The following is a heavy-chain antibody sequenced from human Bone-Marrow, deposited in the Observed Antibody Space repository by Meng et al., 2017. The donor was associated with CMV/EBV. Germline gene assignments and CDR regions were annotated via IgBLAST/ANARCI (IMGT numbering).Heavy chain of an antibody. J-gene: IGHJ6*02. V-gene: IGHV1-18*01. D-gene: IGHD2-2*01. CDR2: ISAYNGNT. Sequence: ASVKVSCKASGYTFTSYGISWVRQAPGQGLEWMGWISAYNGNTNYAQKLQGRVTMTTDTSTSTAYMELRSLRSDDTAAYYCARDFPSPPRYCSSTIFPLPGMDVWGQGTTVTVSS. CDR1: GYTFTSYG. CDR3: ARDFPSPPRYCSSTIFPLPGMDV.